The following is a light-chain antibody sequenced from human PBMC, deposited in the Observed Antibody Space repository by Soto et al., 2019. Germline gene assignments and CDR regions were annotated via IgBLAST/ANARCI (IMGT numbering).Light chain of an antibody. V-gene: IGKV2-30*02. Sequence: DLVMTQSPLSLPVTLGQPASISCRSSQSLVHSDGNTYLDWFQQRPGHSPRRLIYKVSNRDSGVPDRFSGSGSGTDFTLKISRVEAEDLGIYYCMQGTHWPPVTFGGGTKVEIK. CDR3: MQGTHWPPVT. CDR1: QSLVHSDGNTY. J-gene: IGKJ4*01. CDR2: KVS.